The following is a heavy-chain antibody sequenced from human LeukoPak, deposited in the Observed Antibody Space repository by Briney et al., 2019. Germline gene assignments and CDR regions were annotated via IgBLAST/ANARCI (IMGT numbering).Heavy chain of an antibody. J-gene: IGHJ3*02. Sequence: SETLSLTCTVSGGSISSYYWSWIRQPPGKGLEWIGYIYYSGSTNYNPSLKSRVTISVDTSKNQFSLKLSSVTAADTAVYYCASTRIYYDFWANAFDIWGQGIMVTVSS. D-gene: IGHD3-3*01. V-gene: IGHV4-59*08. CDR2: IYYSGST. CDR1: GGSISSYY. CDR3: ASTRIYYDFWANAFDI.